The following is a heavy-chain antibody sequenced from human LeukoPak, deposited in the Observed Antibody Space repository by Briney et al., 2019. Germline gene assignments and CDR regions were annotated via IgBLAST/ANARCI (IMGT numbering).Heavy chain of an antibody. CDR2: IYASGAA. CDR1: GDSINGNFYF. D-gene: IGHD3-22*01. V-gene: IGHV4-61*02. J-gene: IGHJ5*02. Sequence: PSETLSLTCTVSGDSINGNFYFWSWIRQTAGKGLEWIGRIYASGAASYNPSLKSRVTISVDTSKNQYFLKLKSVTAADTAVYYCARESVYYYGPFDPWGQGTRVIVSS. CDR3: ARESVYYYGPFDP.